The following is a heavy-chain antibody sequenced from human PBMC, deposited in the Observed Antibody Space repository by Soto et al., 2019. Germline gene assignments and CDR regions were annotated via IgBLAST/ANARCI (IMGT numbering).Heavy chain of an antibody. D-gene: IGHD3-22*01. CDR3: AGDPDSHYNDSHASSYP. V-gene: IGHV1-69*08. CDR1: GGTFSTYT. Sequence: QVQLVQSGAEVKKPGSSVKVSCKASGGTFSTYTITWVRQAPGQGLEWMGRIIPIIGIINYAQKFQARVTITADKFTGTAYMELTILRSDDTAVYYCAGDPDSHYNDSHASSYPWGQGTLVTVSS. CDR2: IIPIIGII. J-gene: IGHJ5*02.